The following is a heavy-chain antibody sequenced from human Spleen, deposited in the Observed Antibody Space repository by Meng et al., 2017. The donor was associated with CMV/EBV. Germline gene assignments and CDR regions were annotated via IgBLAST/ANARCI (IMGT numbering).Heavy chain of an antibody. D-gene: IGHD5-12*01. CDR1: GFTFSSYS. J-gene: IGHJ4*02. CDR2: ISSSSSYI. CDR3: ARGSGGYVGDYFDY. Sequence: GESLKIYCAASGFTFSSYSMNLVRQAPGKGLEWVSSISSSSSYIYYADSVKGRFTISRDNAKNSLYLQMNSLRAEDTAVYYCARGSGGYVGDYFDYWGQGTLVTVSS. V-gene: IGHV3-21*01.